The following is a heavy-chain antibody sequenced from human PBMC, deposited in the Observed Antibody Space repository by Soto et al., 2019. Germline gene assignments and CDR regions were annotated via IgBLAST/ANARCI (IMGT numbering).Heavy chain of an antibody. V-gene: IGHV4-31*03. J-gene: IGHJ5*02. CDR2: IFHSGST. CDR3: ARGGIAGHWFDP. D-gene: IGHD2-15*01. CDR1: GDSISNGGFY. Sequence: QVQLQESGPGLVKPSQTLSLTCTVSGDSISNGGFYYSWIRQHPGQGPEWVGYIFHSGSTLSNPSLRSRVTLSADTSKNQLFLKLTSVTAADTAVYYCARGGIAGHWFDPWGQGTLVTVSA.